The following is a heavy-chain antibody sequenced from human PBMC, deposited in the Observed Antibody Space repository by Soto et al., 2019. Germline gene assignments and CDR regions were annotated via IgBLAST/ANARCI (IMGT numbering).Heavy chain of an antibody. D-gene: IGHD6-13*01. J-gene: IGHJ4*02. CDR2: LYYTGST. V-gene: IGHV4-59*01. Sequence: PSETLSLTCTVSGDSINNYYWSWIRQPPGKTLEWIGYLYYTGSTTYNPSLESRVTMSVDTSKNQFSLSLSSVNTADTAVYYCAKYRRTAAEGFTLDCWGRGTLVTVFS. CDR1: GDSINNYY. CDR3: AKYRRTAAEGFTLDC.